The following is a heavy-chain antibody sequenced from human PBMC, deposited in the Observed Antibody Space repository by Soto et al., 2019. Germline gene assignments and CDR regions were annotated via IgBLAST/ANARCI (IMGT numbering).Heavy chain of an antibody. Sequence: QITLKESGPALVKPTRTLTLTCTFSGFSLTTSGVGVGWVRQPRGKALEWLAYIYWDDDKRYSPSLRNRLTISKETSRNKVVLTMTSMDPVDTGTHYFVRSFYDAKLHSGNDAFDLWVQGNMV. CDR1: GFSLTTSGVG. CDR3: VRSFYDAKLHSGNDAFDL. J-gene: IGHJ3*01. V-gene: IGHV2-5*04. CDR2: IYWDDDK. D-gene: IGHD3-22*01.